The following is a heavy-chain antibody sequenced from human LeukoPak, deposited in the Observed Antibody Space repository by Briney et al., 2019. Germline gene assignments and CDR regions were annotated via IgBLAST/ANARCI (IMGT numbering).Heavy chain of an antibody. V-gene: IGHV4-59*01. CDR3: ARESVHSIFDY. J-gene: IGHJ4*02. CDR1: GGSISSYH. D-gene: IGHD1-1*01. Sequence: PSETLSLTCTVSGGSISSYHWSWIRQPPGKGLEWIGYIYYSGSSNYNPSLKSRVTISVDTSKNQFSLKLSSVTAADTAVYYCARESVHSIFDYWGQGTLVTVSS. CDR2: IYYSGSS.